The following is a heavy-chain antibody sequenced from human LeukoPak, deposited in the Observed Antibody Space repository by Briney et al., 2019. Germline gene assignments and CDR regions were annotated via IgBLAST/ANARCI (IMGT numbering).Heavy chain of an antibody. Sequence: SETLSLTCAVSGGSISSGGYSWSWIRQPPGKGLEWIGYIYHSGSTYYNPSLKSRVTISVDRSKNQFSLKLSSVTAADTAVYYCARAYSNYVGVYYYYYMDVWGKGTTVTVS. V-gene: IGHV4-30-2*01. CDR1: GGSISSGGYS. J-gene: IGHJ6*03. D-gene: IGHD4-11*01. CDR2: IYHSGST. CDR3: ARAYSNYVGVYYYYYMDV.